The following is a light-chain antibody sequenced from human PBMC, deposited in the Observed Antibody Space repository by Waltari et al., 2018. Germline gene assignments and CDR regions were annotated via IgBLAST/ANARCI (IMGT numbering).Light chain of an antibody. J-gene: IGLJ2*01. CDR1: NIGRRT. Sequence: SFVLTQPPSVSVAPGQTASIPCGGNNIGRRTVHWYQQRPGQAPVLVVYYDTDRPSGIPERFAGSNSGDTATLTISRVEAGDEADYYCHVWDTSGDPVVFGGGTKLTVL. CDR3: HVWDTSGDPVV. V-gene: IGLV3-21*02. CDR2: YDT.